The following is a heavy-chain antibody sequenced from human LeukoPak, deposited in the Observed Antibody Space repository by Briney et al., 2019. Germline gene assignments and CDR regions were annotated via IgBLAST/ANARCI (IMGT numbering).Heavy chain of an antibody. CDR2: IYSGGST. CDR1: GFTVSSNY. Sequence: GGSLRLSCAASGFTVSSNYMSWVRQAPGKGLEWVSVIYSGGSTYYADSVKGRFTISRDNSKNTLYLQMNSLRAEDTAVYYCARIKPAPGASYFDYWGQGTLVTVYS. CDR3: ARIKPAPGASYFDY. D-gene: IGHD1-14*01. V-gene: IGHV3-53*01. J-gene: IGHJ4*02.